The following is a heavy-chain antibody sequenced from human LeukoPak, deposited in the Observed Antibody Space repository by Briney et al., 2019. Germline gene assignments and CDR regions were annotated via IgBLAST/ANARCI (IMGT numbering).Heavy chain of an antibody. CDR2: IIPILGIA. CDR3: AREEGGIAPSFSNLMDV. CDR1: GGTFSSYA. Sequence: SVKVSCKASGGTFSSYAISWVRQAPGQGLEWMGRIIPILGIANYAQKFQGRVTITADKSTSTAYMELSSLRSEDTAVYYCAREEGGIAPSFSNLMDVWGQGTTVSVSS. V-gene: IGHV1-69*04. D-gene: IGHD6-13*01. J-gene: IGHJ6*02.